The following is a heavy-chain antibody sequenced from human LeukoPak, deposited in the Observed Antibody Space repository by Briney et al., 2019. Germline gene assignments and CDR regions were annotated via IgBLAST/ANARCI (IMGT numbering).Heavy chain of an antibody. CDR3: TFSGPNWFDP. D-gene: IGHD6-19*01. Sequence: QSGGSLRLSCAASGFTFKNYAMSWVRQAPGKGLEWVSGISGGGGYIYYADSVKGRFTISRDNSKNTLNLQMNGLRAEDTAVYYCTFSGPNWFDPWGQGTLVTVSS. V-gene: IGHV3-23*01. CDR2: ISGGGGYI. CDR1: GFTFKNYA. J-gene: IGHJ5*02.